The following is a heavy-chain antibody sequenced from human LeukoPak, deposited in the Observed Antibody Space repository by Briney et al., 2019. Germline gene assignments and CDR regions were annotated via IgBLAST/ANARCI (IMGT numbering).Heavy chain of an antibody. J-gene: IGHJ4*02. CDR3: AKDHQPNYDILTGPLDY. V-gene: IGHV3-9*01. CDR2: ISWNSGSI. CDR1: GFTLDDYA. Sequence: PGGSLRLSCAASGFTLDDYAMHWVRQAPGKGLEWVSGISWNSGSIGYADSVKGRFTISRDNAKNSLYLQMNSLRAEDTALYYCAKDHQPNYDILTGPLDYWGQGTLVTVSS. D-gene: IGHD3-9*01.